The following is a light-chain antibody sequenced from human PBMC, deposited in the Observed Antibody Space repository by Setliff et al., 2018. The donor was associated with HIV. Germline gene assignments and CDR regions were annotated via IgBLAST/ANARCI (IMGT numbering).Light chain of an antibody. J-gene: IGKJ1*01. CDR1: RSVLYSSKNKNY. CDR3: QQYYSTPQT. Sequence: DIVMAQSPDSLAVSLGERATINCKSSRSVLYSSKNKNYLAWYQQRPGQPPKLLIYWASTRESGVPDRFSGSGSGTDFTLTISSLQAEDVAVYYCQQYYSTPQTFGQGTKVDIK. V-gene: IGKV4-1*01. CDR2: WAS.